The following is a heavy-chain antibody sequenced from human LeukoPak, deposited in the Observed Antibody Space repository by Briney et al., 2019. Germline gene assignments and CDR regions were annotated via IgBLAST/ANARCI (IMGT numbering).Heavy chain of an antibody. D-gene: IGHD3-10*01. J-gene: IGHJ5*01. CDR3: ARSRQASGLLGS. CDR1: CGAITSGGYS. V-gene: IGHV4-30-2*01. Sequence: SETLSLTCTVSCGAITSGGYSWDWVRQPPGKGLEWIGYISDRGPAYYNPSLKSRFTISVDRPKNQFFLTVTSVTAADTAVYFCARSRQASGLLGSWGQGTQVAVSS. CDR2: ISDRGPA.